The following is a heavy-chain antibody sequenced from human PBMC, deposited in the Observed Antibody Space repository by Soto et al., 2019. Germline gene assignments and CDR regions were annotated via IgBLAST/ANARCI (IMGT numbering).Heavy chain of an antibody. J-gene: IGHJ4*02. CDR2: ISHDGTNR. Sequence: GGSLRLSCAASGFAFNIYAIHWVRQAPGKGLEWVAVISHDGTNRYYTDSVRGRFTISRDNSKNTVYLEMDSLRADDTAVYYCARSSGVPTPDFDYWGQGTLVTVSS. CDR1: GFAFNIYA. D-gene: IGHD3-3*01. CDR3: ARSSGVPTPDFDY. V-gene: IGHV3-30-3*01.